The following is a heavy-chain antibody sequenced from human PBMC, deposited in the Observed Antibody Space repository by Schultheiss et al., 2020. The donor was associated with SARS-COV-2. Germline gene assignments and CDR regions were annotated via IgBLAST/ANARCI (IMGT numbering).Heavy chain of an antibody. CDR2: ISWNSGSI. Sequence: SLKISCAASGFTFDDYAMHWVRQAPGKGLEWVSGISWNSGSIGYADSVKGRFTISRDNAKNSLYLQMNSLRAEDTALYYCARSDGYSYGRPFDYWGQGTLVTVSS. V-gene: IGHV3-9*01. CDR1: GFTFDDYA. CDR3: ARSDGYSYGRPFDY. J-gene: IGHJ4*02. D-gene: IGHD5-18*01.